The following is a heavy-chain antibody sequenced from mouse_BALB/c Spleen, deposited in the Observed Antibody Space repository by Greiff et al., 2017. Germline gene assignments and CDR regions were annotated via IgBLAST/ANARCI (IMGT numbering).Heavy chain of an antibody. CDR1: GYTFSSYW. CDR3: ARGGLYYGSSPFMDY. J-gene: IGHJ4*01. V-gene: IGHV1-9*01. CDR2: ILPGSGST. D-gene: IGHD1-1*01. Sequence: VQRVESGAELMKPGASVKISCKATGYTFSSYWIEWVKQRPGHGLEWIGEILPGSGSTNYNEKFKGKATFTADTSSNTAYMQLSSLTSEDSAVYYCARGGLYYGSSPFMDYWGQGTSVTVSS.